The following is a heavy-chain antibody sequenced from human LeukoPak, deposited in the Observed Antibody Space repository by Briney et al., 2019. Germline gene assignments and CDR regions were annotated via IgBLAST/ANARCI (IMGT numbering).Heavy chain of an antibody. CDR1: GFTFSSYS. CDR3: ASQYYYDSSGFYYYYMDV. D-gene: IGHD3-22*01. Sequence: PGGSLRLSCAASGFTFSSYSMNWVRQAPGKGLEWVSSISSSSSYIYYADSVKGRFTISRDNAKNSLYLQMNSLRAEDTAVYYCASQYYYDSSGFYYYYMDVWGKGTTVTASS. V-gene: IGHV3-21*01. J-gene: IGHJ6*03. CDR2: ISSSSSYI.